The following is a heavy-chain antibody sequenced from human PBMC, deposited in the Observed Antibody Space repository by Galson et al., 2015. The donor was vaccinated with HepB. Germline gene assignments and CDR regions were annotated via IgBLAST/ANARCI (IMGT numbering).Heavy chain of an antibody. J-gene: IGHJ3*02. V-gene: IGHV3-7*01. Sequence: SLRLSCAASGFTFSSYWMSWVRQAPGKGLEWVANIKQDGSEKYYVDSVKGRFTISRDNAKNSLYLQMNGLRAEDTAVYYCARDDSSGYVAFDIWGQGTMVTVSS. D-gene: IGHD3-22*01. CDR3: ARDDSSGYVAFDI. CDR1: GFTFSSYW. CDR2: IKQDGSEK.